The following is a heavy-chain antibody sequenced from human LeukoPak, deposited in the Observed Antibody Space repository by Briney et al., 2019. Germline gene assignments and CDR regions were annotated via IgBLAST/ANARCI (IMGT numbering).Heavy chain of an antibody. D-gene: IGHD2-2*01. V-gene: IGHV3-33*01. Sequence: GGSLRLSCAASGFTFSSYGMHWVRQAPGKGLEWVAVIWYEGSNKYYADSVKGRFTISRDNSKNTLYLQMNSLRAEDTAVYYCARDADEYCSSTTCRGGSFDIWGQGTMVTVSS. CDR3: ARDADEYCSSTTCRGGSFDI. CDR1: GFTFSSYG. CDR2: IWYEGSNK. J-gene: IGHJ3*02.